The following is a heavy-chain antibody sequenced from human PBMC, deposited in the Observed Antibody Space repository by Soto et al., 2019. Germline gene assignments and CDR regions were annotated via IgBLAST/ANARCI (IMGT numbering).Heavy chain of an antibody. V-gene: IGHV4-61*08. D-gene: IGHD4-17*01. J-gene: IGHJ4*02. Sequence: SETLSLTCTVSGGSISSGGYYWSLIRQHPGKGLEWIGYVSYSGSTNYDPSLKSRVTISVDTSKNQFSLRLSSVTAADTAVYYCARRTLDYGDYFFDYWGPGTLVTVSS. CDR1: GGSISSGGYY. CDR2: VSYSGST. CDR3: ARRTLDYGDYFFDY.